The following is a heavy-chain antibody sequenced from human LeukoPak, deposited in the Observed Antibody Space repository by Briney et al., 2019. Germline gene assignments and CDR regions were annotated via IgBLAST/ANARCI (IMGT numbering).Heavy chain of an antibody. Sequence: QPGGSLRLSCGASGVSFSSNVMSCVRQAPGEGREWGGTISGSSGSTYYADSVKGRFTSSRDNSKHTLYLQMNSLRAQDTAVYYCANSIRGAAYWGQRTLVTVSS. CDR1: GVSFSSNV. J-gene: IGHJ4*02. D-gene: IGHD3-10*01. CDR2: ISGSSGST. CDR3: ANSIRGAAY. V-gene: IGHV3-23*01.